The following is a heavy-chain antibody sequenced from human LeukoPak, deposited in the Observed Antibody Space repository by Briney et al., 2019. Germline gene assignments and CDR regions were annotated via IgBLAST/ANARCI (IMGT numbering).Heavy chain of an antibody. CDR2: ISSNGDGT. V-gene: IGHV3-64*01. J-gene: IGHJ4*02. CDR3: ATEISGSGSYYFDY. Sequence: GGSLRLSCAASGFTFSSYAMHWVRQAPGKGLEYVSAISSNGDGTYYANSVKGRFTISRDNSKNTLYLQMGGLRAEDMAVYYCATEISGSGSYYFDYWGQGTLVTVSS. CDR1: GFTFSSYA. D-gene: IGHD6-19*01.